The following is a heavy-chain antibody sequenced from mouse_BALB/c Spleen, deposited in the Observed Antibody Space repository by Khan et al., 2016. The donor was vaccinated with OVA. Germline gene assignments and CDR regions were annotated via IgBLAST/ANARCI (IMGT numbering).Heavy chain of an antibody. Sequence: QIQLVQSGPELKKPGATVQISCKASGFTFTNYGMNWVRQAPGKGLQWMGWINTYTGEPTFTDDFKGRFALSLETSASTAYLQINSLKTEDTATYFCARVGYGRPMDFWGQGTSVTVSS. CDR1: GFTFTNYG. CDR3: ARVGYGRPMDF. J-gene: IGHJ4*01. D-gene: IGHD1-2*01. V-gene: IGHV9-3-1*01. CDR2: INTYTGEP.